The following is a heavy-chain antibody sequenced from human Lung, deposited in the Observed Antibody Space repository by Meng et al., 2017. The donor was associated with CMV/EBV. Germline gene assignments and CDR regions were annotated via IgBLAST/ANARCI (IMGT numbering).Heavy chain of an antibody. J-gene: IGHJ4*02. CDR3: ARTGCSSSSCYDY. Sequence: QVQLVQSGAGVKKPGAPGKVSRKASGYSFTTYAMHWVRQAPGQRLEWMGWINAGNGNTKYSEKFQSRVTITRDTAASTAYMELSSLRSEDTAVYYCARTGCSSSSCYDYWGQGTLVTVSS. CDR1: GYSFTTYA. D-gene: IGHD2-2*01. V-gene: IGHV1-3*01. CDR2: INAGNGNT.